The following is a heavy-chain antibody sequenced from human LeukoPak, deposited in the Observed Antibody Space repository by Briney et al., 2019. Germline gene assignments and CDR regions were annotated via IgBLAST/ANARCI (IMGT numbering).Heavy chain of an antibody. Sequence: PSETLSLTCTVSGGSISSGDYYWSWIRQPPGKGLEWIGYIYYSGSTYYNPSLKSRVTISVDTSKNQFSLKLSSVTAADTAVYYCARAPRITMVRGVDDAFDIWGQGTMATVSS. D-gene: IGHD3-10*01. J-gene: IGHJ3*02. V-gene: IGHV4-30-4*01. CDR2: IYYSGST. CDR3: ARAPRITMVRGVDDAFDI. CDR1: GGSISSGDYY.